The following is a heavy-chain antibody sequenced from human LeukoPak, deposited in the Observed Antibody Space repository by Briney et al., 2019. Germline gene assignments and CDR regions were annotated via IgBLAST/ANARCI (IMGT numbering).Heavy chain of an antibody. Sequence: PSETLSLTCAVYGGSFSGYYWSWIRQPPGKGLEWIGYIYYSGSTNYNPSLKSRVTISVDTSKNQFSLKLSSVTAADTAVYCCARHYGAAMGEFDYWGQGTLVTVSS. CDR3: ARHYGAAMGEFDY. D-gene: IGHD2-2*01. J-gene: IGHJ4*02. CDR2: IYYSGST. CDR1: GGSFSGYY. V-gene: IGHV4-59*08.